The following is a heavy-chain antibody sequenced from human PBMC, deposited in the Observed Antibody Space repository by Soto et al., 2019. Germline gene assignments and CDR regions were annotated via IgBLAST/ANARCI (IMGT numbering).Heavy chain of an antibody. CDR2: ISGGGGST. CDR1: GFTFSSYA. J-gene: IGHJ4*02. D-gene: IGHD4-17*01. CDR3: AKAAYGDYVLFDY. V-gene: IGHV3-23*01. Sequence: GGSLRLSCAASGFTFSSYAMSWVRQAPGKGLEWVSAISGGGGSTYYANSVKGRFTISRDNSKNTLYLQMNSLRAEDTAVYYCAKAAYGDYVLFDYWGQGTLVTVSS.